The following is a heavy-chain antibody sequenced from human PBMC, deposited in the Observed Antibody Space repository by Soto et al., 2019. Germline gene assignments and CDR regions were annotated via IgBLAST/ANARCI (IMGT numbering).Heavy chain of an antibody. D-gene: IGHD3-9*01. CDR3: ATERVVYDILTGYSSRAWFDP. V-gene: IGHV1-24*01. Sequence: GASVKVSCKVSGYTLTELSMHWVRQAPGKGLEWMGGFDPEDGETIYAQKFQGRVTMTEDTSTDTAYMELSSLRSEDTAVYYCATERVVYDILTGYSSRAWFDPWGQGTLVTVSS. J-gene: IGHJ5*02. CDR2: FDPEDGET. CDR1: GYTLTELS.